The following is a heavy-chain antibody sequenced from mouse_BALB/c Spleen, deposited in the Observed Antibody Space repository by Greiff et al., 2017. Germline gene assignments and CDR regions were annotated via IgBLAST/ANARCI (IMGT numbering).Heavy chain of an antibody. V-gene: IGHV1S81*02. CDR1: GYTFTSYW. J-gene: IGHJ2*01. Sequence: QVHVKQPGAELVKPGASVKLSCKASGYTFTSYWMHWVKQRPGQGLEWIGEINPSNGRTNYNEKFKSKATLTVDKSSSTAYMQLSSLTSEDSAVYYCARGRYFDYWGQGTTLTVSS. CDR2: INPSNGRT. CDR3: ARGRYFDY.